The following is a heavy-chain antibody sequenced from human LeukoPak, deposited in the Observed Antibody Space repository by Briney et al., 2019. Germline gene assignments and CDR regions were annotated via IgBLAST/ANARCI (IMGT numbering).Heavy chain of an antibody. CDR1: GFTFSIYA. CDR3: AKEGDYSNAAPEWGFDS. J-gene: IGHJ4*02. Sequence: GGSLRLSCAASGFTFSIYAMSWVRQAPGKGLEWVSGISGSSSHTLDADSVRGRFNISRDNTRNTLYLHMNSPRAEDTALYYCAKEGDYSNAAPEWGFDSWGQGTLVTVSS. D-gene: IGHD4-17*01. V-gene: IGHV3-23*01. CDR2: ISGSSSHT.